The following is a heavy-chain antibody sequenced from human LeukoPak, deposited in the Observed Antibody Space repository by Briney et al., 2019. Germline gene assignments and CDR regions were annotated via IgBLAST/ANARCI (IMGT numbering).Heavy chain of an antibody. Sequence: GSLSLSCAASGFTFSNYWMSWVRQAPGKGLQWVANIKQDGSEKYYVDSVKGRFTISRDNAKKSLYLQMNSLRAEDTAVYYCARDDDWNYEDYWGQGTLVTVSS. J-gene: IGHJ4*02. V-gene: IGHV3-7*01. CDR3: ARDDDWNYEDY. CDR2: IKQDGSEK. CDR1: GFTFSNYW. D-gene: IGHD1-7*01.